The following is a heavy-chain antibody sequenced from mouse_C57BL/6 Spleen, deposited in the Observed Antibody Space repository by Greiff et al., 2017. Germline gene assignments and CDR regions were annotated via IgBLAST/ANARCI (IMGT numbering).Heavy chain of an antibody. CDR3: ARIRASYGTPYYAMDY. J-gene: IGHJ4*01. Sequence: VQLQQSGPELVKPGASVKIPCKASGYTFTDYNMDWVKQSHGKSLEWIGDINPNNGGTIYNQKFKGKATLTVDKSSSTAYMELRSLTSEDTAVYYCARIRASYGTPYYAMDYWGQGTSVTVSS. CDR1: GYTFTDYN. D-gene: IGHD1-1*01. V-gene: IGHV1-18*01. CDR2: INPNNGGT.